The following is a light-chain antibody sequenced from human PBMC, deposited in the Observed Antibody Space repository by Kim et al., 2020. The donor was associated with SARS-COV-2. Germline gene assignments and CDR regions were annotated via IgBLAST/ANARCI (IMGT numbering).Light chain of an antibody. CDR1: QDISSW. J-gene: IGKJ4*01. V-gene: IGKV1D-12*01. CDR3: QQTHSFPLT. Sequence: SASVGDRVTITCRASQDISSWLGWYQQKPGKAPKVLIYEASNLQSGVPSRFSGSGSGTDSTLTINSLQPEDFATYYCQQTHSFPLTFGGGTKLEI. CDR2: EAS.